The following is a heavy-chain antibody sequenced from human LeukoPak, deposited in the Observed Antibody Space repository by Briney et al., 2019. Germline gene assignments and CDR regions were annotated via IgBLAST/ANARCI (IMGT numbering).Heavy chain of an antibody. CDR1: GFTFSSYA. Sequence: SGGSLRLSCAASGFTFSSYAMHWVRQAPGKGLEWVAVISYDGSNKYDADSVKGRFTISRDNSKNTLYLQMNSLRAEDAAVYYCARDPGTYYYDRSGYAPSLYYYYMDVWGKGTTVTVSS. D-gene: IGHD3-22*01. CDR3: ARDPGTYYYDRSGYAPSLYYYYMDV. CDR2: ISYDGSNK. V-gene: IGHV3-30*04. J-gene: IGHJ6*03.